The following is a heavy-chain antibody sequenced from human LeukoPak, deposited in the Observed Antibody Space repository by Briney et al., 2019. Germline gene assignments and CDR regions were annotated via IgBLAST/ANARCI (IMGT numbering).Heavy chain of an antibody. V-gene: IGHV1-2*02. CDR3: ARAPGIMITFGGFLNFDY. J-gene: IGHJ4*02. Sequence: GASVKVSCKASGYTFTGYYMHWVRQAPGQGLEWMGWINPNSGGTNYAQKFQGRVTMTRDTSISTAYMELSRLRSDDTAVYYCARAPGIMITFGGFLNFDYWGQGTLVTVSS. CDR2: INPNSGGT. D-gene: IGHD3-16*01. CDR1: GYTFTGYY.